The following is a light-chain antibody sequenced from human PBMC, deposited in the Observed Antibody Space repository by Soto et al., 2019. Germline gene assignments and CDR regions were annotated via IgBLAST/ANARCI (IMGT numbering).Light chain of an antibody. CDR3: QTWGTGIQV. Sequence: QPVPTQSPSASASLGASVKITCTLSSGHSSYAIAWHQQQPEKGPRYLMKLNSDGSHSKGDGIPDRFSGSSSGAERYLTISSLQSEDEADYHCQTWGTGIQVFGTATKLTVL. J-gene: IGLJ1*01. CDR1: SGHSSYA. V-gene: IGLV4-69*01. CDR2: LNSDGSH.